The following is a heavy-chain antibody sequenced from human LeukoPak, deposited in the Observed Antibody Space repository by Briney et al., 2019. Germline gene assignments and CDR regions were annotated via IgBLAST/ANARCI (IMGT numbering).Heavy chain of an antibody. CDR1: GFTFSSYA. CDR3: AKDWFDTMGQLYGIFDY. V-gene: IGHV3-23*01. J-gene: IGHJ4*02. Sequence: GGSLRLSCAASGFTFSSYAMSWVRQAPGKGLEWVSAISGSGGSTYYADSVKGRFTISRDNSKSTLYPQMNSLRAEDTAVYYCAKDWFDTMGQLYGIFDYWGQGTLVTVSS. CDR2: ISGSGGST. D-gene: IGHD3-10*01.